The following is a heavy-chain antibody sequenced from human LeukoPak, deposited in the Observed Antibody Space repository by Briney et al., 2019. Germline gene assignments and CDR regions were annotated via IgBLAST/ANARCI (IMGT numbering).Heavy chain of an antibody. D-gene: IGHD3-10*01. CDR3: AKGGAVSSKSITMVRGTRRYYYYMDV. CDR2: MSDSGTNT. CDR1: GFTFSTYC. J-gene: IGHJ6*03. Sequence: GGSQRLSCGASGFTFSTYCMTWVRQAPGKGLEWVSGMSDSGTNTYYADSVKGRFTISRDNSKNTLYLQMNSLRAEDTAVYYCAKGGAVSSKSITMVRGTRRYYYYMDVWGKGTTVTISS. V-gene: IGHV3-23*01.